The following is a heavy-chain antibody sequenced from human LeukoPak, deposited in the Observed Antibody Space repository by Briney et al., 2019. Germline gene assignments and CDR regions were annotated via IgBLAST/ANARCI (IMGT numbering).Heavy chain of an antibody. V-gene: IGHV3-74*01. D-gene: IGHD3-16*01. J-gene: IGHJ4*02. CDR1: GFTFSSYW. Sequence: VGSLRLSCAASGFTFSSYWIHWVRQAPGKGLVWVSRINSDGSSTTYADSVKGRFTISRDNAKNTLYLQMNSLRAEDTAVYYCARVAGSYAAPDYWGQGTLVTVSS. CDR3: ARVAGSYAAPDY. CDR2: INSDGSST.